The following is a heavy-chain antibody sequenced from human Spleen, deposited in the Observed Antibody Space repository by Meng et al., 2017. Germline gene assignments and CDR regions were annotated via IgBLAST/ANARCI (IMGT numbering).Heavy chain of an antibody. Sequence: QVQLQQSGPGLVKPSQTLSLTCAISGDSVSNKRAGWNWIRQSPSRGLEWLGRTYYRSKWSTDYAVSVKSRITISPDTSKNQFFLQLNSVTHEDTAVYYCARGPGYSYYYILDVWGQGTTVTVSS. CDR2: TYYRSKWST. J-gene: IGHJ6*02. CDR3: ARGPGYSYYYILDV. CDR1: GDSVSNKRAG. D-gene: IGHD5-18*01. V-gene: IGHV6-1*01.